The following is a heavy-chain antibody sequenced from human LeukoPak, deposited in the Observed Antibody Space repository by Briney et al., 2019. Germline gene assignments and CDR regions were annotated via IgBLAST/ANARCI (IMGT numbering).Heavy chain of an antibody. CDR1: GFTFSSYS. J-gene: IGHJ6*03. CDR3: ARVPAVATFFYYYYMDV. Sequence: GGSLRLSCAASGFTFSSYSMNWVRQAPGKGLEWVSSISSSSSYIYYADSVKGRFTISRDNAKNSLYLQMNSLRAEDTAVYYCARVPAVATFFYYYYMDVWGKGTTVTVSS. CDR2: ISSSSSYI. D-gene: IGHD5-12*01. V-gene: IGHV3-21*01.